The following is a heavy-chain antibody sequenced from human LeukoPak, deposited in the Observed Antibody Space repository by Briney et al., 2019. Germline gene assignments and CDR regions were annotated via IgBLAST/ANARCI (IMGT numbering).Heavy chain of an antibody. J-gene: IGHJ4*02. CDR1: GYTFTSYD. CDR2: MSPNSGNT. D-gene: IGHD7-27*01. Sequence: ASVKVSCKASGYTFTSYDFNWVRQATGQRPEWMGWMSPNSGNTGYAQKFQDRVIMTRNTSISTAYMELSSLRSDDTAVYYCARGPPNWGYDYWGPGTLVTVSS. CDR3: ARGPPNWGYDY. V-gene: IGHV1-8*01.